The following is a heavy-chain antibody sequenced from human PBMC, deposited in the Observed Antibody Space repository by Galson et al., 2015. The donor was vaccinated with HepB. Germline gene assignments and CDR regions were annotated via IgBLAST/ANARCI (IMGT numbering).Heavy chain of an antibody. CDR3: ARRVVDTAMVNWFDP. V-gene: IGHV1-2*06. CDR1: GYTFTGYY. J-gene: IGHJ5*02. D-gene: IGHD5-18*01. CDR2: INPNSGGT. Sequence: QSGAEVKKPGESLKISCKASGYTFTGYYMHWVRQAPGQGLEWMGRINPNSGGTNYAQKFQGRVTMTRDTSISTAYMELSRLRSDDTAVYYCARRVVDTAMVNWFDPWGQGTLVTVSS.